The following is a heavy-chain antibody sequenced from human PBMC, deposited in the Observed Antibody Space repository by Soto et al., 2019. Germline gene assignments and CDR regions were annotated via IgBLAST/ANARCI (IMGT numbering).Heavy chain of an antibody. Sequence: ASVKVSGKASGGTFSSYAISWVRQAPGQGLEWMGGIIPIFGTANYAQKFQGRVTITADESTSTAYMELSSLRSEDTAVYYCARGTAMVSDYYYGMDVWGQGTTVTVSS. CDR3: ARGTAMVSDYYYGMDV. D-gene: IGHD5-18*01. CDR1: GGTFSSYA. V-gene: IGHV1-69*13. CDR2: IIPIFGTA. J-gene: IGHJ6*02.